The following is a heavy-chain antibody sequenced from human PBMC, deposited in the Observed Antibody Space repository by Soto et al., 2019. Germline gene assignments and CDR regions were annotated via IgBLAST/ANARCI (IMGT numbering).Heavy chain of an antibody. CDR2: VYYNGST. J-gene: IGHJ4*02. Sequence: SETLSLTCAVSGGSISSYYWSWIRQPPGKGLEWIGYVYYNGSTNYNPSLKSRVTISLDTSKNQFSLKLNSVTAADTAVYYGARDRYSSSPDFDYWGQGTLVTVSS. CDR1: GGSISSYY. V-gene: IGHV4-59*01. CDR3: ARDRYSSSPDFDY. D-gene: IGHD6-6*01.